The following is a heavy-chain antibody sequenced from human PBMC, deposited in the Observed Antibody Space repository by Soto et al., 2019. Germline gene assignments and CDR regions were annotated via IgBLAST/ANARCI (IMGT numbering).Heavy chain of an antibody. CDR3: ARDYGDYERWFDP. Sequence: LSLRNAVSEGTIGGRNWRRRVRQPPGKGLEWIGEIYHSGSTNYNPSLKSRVTISVDKSKNQFSLKLSSVTAADTAVYYCARDYGDYERWFDPWGQGTQVTVSS. CDR1: EGTIGGRNW. D-gene: IGHD4-17*01. CDR2: IYHSGST. J-gene: IGHJ5*02. V-gene: IGHV4-4*02.